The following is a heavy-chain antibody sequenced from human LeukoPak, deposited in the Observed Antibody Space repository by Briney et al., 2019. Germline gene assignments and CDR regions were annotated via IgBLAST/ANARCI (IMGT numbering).Heavy chain of an antibody. CDR2: IFQSVST. D-gene: IGHD6-19*01. Sequence: SETLSLTCTVSGYSINGGYYWGWIRQPPGKGLEWIGTIFQSVSTYYNPSLKSRVTTSVDTSKNQFSLKLSSVTAADTAAYYCARNNSNGFDFWSQGTLVTVSS. J-gene: IGHJ4*02. V-gene: IGHV4-38-2*02. CDR1: GYSINGGYY. CDR3: ARNNSNGFDF.